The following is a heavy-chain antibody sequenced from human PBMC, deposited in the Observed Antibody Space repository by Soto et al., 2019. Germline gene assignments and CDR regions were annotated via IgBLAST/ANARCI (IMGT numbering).Heavy chain of an antibody. V-gene: IGHV1-58*02. CDR2: IVVASGRT. J-gene: IGHJ6*02. CDR1: GFDFGSFG. CDR3: SADHPHTAIGWPV. Sequence: GASVKVSCKASGFDFGSFGIQFLRQTRGRGLEWIGWIVVASGRTNYARQFQGRVAFSRDMSSTTAYMDLYDLKSDDTAVYFCSADHPHTAIGWPVWGQGTTVTAP.